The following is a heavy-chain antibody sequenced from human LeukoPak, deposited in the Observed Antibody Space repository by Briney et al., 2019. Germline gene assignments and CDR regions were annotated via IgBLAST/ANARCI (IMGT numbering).Heavy chain of an antibody. D-gene: IGHD6-6*01. CDR3: ARSSRGAFDY. CDR2: IYTSGST. J-gene: IGHJ4*02. Sequence: SQTLSLTCTVSGGSISSGSYYWSWIRQPAGKGLEWIGRIYTSGSTYYNPSLKSRVTISVDTSKNQFSLKLSSVTAADTAVYYCARSSRGAFDYWGQGTLVTVSS. CDR1: GGSISSGSYY. V-gene: IGHV4-61*02.